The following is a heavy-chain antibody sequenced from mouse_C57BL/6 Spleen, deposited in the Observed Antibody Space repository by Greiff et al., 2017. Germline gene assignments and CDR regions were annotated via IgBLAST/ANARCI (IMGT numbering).Heavy chain of an antibody. CDR1: GYTFTSYG. D-gene: IGHD1-1*01. Sequence: QVQLQQSGAELARPGASVTLSCKASGYTFTSYGISWVKQRTGQGLEWIGEIYPRSGNTYYNEKFKGKATLTADKSSSTAYMELRSLTSEDSAVYFCASHYGSSLYFDYWGQGTTLTVSS. V-gene: IGHV1-81*01. CDR3: ASHYGSSLYFDY. J-gene: IGHJ2*01. CDR2: IYPRSGNT.